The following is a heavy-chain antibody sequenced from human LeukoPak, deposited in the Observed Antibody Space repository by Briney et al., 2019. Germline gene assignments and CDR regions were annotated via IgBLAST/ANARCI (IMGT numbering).Heavy chain of an antibody. CDR1: GYTFTSYD. J-gene: IGHJ4*02. D-gene: IGHD1-26*01. CDR2: MNPNSGNT. CDR3: ARVAGGSYIFDY. Sequence: ASVKVSCKASGYTFTSYDNNWVRQATGQGLEWKGWMNPNSGNTGYAQKFQGRVTITRNTYISTAYMELSSLRSEDTAVYYCARVAGGSYIFDYWGQGTLVTVSS. V-gene: IGHV1-8*03.